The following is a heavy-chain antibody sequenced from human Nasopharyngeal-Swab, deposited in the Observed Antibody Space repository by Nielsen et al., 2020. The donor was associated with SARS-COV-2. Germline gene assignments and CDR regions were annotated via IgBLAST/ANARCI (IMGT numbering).Heavy chain of an antibody. J-gene: IGHJ6*02. CDR3: ARYRQYRGYYYYGMDV. CDR2: INHSGST. V-gene: IGHV4-34*01. Sequence: ETLSLTCAVYGGSFSGYFWSWIRQPPGKGLEWIGEINHSGSTNYNPSLMSRVTISVDTSKNQFSLKLSSVTAADTAAYYCARYRQYRGYYYYGMDVWGQGTTVTVSS. D-gene: IGHD6-13*01. CDR1: GGSFSGYF.